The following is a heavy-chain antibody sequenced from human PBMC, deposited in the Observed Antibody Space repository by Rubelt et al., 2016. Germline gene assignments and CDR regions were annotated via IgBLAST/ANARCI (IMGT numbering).Heavy chain of an antibody. J-gene: IGHJ6*02. CDR2: IDWDDDE. V-gene: IGHV2-70*11. Sequence: LLKPSETLSLTCAVFGGSFSGYYWTWIRQPPGKALERLARIDWDDDEYYSPSLKTRLTISKDASKKQVVLTMTNMDPVDTATYYGARTYSIAVPGINYGMDVWGQGTTVTVSS. D-gene: IGHD6-19*01. CDR1: GGSFSGYY. CDR3: ARTYSIAVPGINYGMDV.